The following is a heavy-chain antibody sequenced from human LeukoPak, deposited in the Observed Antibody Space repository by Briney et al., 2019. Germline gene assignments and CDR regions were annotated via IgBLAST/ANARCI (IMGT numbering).Heavy chain of an antibody. CDR1: GDSVSSNSAA. V-gene: IGHV6-1*01. CDR2: TYYRSKWYN. J-gene: IGHJ6*02. Sequence: SQTLSLTCAISGDSVSSNSAAWNWIRQSPSRGLEWLGRTYYRSKWYNDYAVSVKSRITINPDTSKNQFSLQLNSVTPEDTAVYYCARGESSSWPYYYYGMDVWGQGTTVTVSS. CDR3: ARGESSSWPYYYYGMDV. D-gene: IGHD6-13*01.